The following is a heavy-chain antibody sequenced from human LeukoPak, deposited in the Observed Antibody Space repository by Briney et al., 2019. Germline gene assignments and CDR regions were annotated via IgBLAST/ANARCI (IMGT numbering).Heavy chain of an antibody. Sequence: PGGSLRLSCAASGFTFSSYAMGWVRQAPGRGLEWVSAISGSGGSTYYADSVKGRFTISRDNSKNTLYLQMNSLRAEDTAVYYCAKDQGHSRYYDFWSGYYGFDYWGQGTLVTVSS. J-gene: IGHJ4*02. CDR3: AKDQGHSRYYDFWSGYYGFDY. CDR2: ISGSGGST. D-gene: IGHD3-3*01. V-gene: IGHV3-23*01. CDR1: GFTFSSYA.